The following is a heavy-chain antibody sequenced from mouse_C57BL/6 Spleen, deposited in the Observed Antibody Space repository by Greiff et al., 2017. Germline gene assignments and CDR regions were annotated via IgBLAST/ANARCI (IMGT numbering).Heavy chain of an antibody. V-gene: IGHV1-26*01. J-gene: IGHJ3*01. Sequence: EVQLQQSGPALVQSGASVKISCKASGYTFTDFYLNWVKQSHGKSLEWIGDINPNNGGTSSNQKFEGKATLTVDKSSGTAYMELRSVTSEDSAVYYCARSTGTFAYWGQGTLVSVSA. CDR1: GYTFTDFY. CDR2: INPNNGGT. D-gene: IGHD4-1*01. CDR3: ARSTGTFAY.